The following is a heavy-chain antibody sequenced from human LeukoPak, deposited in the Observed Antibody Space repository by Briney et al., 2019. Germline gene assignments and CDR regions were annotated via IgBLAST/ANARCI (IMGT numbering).Heavy chain of an antibody. J-gene: IGHJ4*02. V-gene: IGHV4-4*07. CDR3: ARATYYYDSSGYVLVDY. D-gene: IGHD3-22*01. CDR1: GGSISSYY. CDR2: IYTSGST. Sequence: PSETLSLTCTVSGGSISSYYWSWIRQPAGKGLERIGRIYTSGSTNYNPSLKSRVTMSVDTSKNQFSLKLSSVTAADTAVYYCARATYYYDSSGYVLVDYWGQGTLVTVSS.